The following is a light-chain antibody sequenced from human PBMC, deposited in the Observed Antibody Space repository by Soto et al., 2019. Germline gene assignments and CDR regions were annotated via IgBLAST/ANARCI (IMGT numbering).Light chain of an antibody. V-gene: IGKV3-15*01. J-gene: IGKJ1*01. CDR3: QQSNNWPWT. CDR1: QSVSSY. Sequence: EIVLTQSPATLSLSPGERATLSCRASQSVSSYLAWYQHKPGQAPRLVIYGASTRATGIPATFSGSGSGTEFTLTISNLQSEDFAVYYCQQSNNWPWTFGQGTKVDIK. CDR2: GAS.